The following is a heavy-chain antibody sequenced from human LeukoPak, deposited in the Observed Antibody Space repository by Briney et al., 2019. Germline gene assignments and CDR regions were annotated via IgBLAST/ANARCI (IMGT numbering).Heavy chain of an antibody. J-gene: IGHJ4*02. Sequence: PGGSLRLSCAASGFTFSSYAMHWVRQAPGKGLEWVAVISYDGSNKYYADTVKGRFTISRDNSKNMVYLQMDSLRAEDTAVYYCTTAQLYSGIWYGRDYWGQGTLVTVSS. CDR1: GFTFSSYA. CDR2: ISYDGSNK. CDR3: TTAQLYSGIWYGRDY. D-gene: IGHD6-13*01. V-gene: IGHV3-30*14.